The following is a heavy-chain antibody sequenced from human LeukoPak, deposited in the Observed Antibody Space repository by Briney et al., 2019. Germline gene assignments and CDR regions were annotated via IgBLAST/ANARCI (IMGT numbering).Heavy chain of an antibody. CDR1: GFTFSSYG. CDR3: AREITMIVVVDDAFDI. D-gene: IGHD3-22*01. CDR2: IWYDGSNK. Sequence: GGSLRLSCAASGFTFSSYGMHWVRQAPGKGLEWVAVIWYDGSNKYYADSVKGRFTISRDTSKNTLYLQMNSLRAEDTAVYYCAREITMIVVVDDAFDIWGQGTMVTVSS. V-gene: IGHV3-33*01. J-gene: IGHJ3*02.